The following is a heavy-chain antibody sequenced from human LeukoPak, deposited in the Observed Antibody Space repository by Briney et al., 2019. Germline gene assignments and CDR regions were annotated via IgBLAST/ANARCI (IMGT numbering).Heavy chain of an antibody. CDR2: ISDSGVIS. CDR3: AKYISGYAPNFDD. D-gene: IGHD5-12*01. J-gene: IGHJ4*02. V-gene: IGHV3-23*01. CDR1: GFTFSGYA. Sequence: SGGSLRLSCAASGFTFSGYAMTWVRQAPGKGLEWVAVISDSGVISHDAESVKGRFTISRDNSKNTLYLQMNSLRVEDTAVYCCAKYISGYAPNFDDWGQGTLVTVSS.